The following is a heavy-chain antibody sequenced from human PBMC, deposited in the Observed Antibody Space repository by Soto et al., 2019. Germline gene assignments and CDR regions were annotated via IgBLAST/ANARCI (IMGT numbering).Heavy chain of an antibody. Sequence: GESLKISCKGSGYSFTSYWIGWVRQMPGKGLEWMGIIYPGDSDTRYSPSFQGQVTISADKSISTAYLQWSSLKASDTAMYYCARSLYHYGSGSYPYDAFDIWGQGTMVT. CDR3: ARSLYHYGSGSYPYDAFDI. CDR1: GYSFTSYW. J-gene: IGHJ3*02. D-gene: IGHD3-10*01. CDR2: IYPGDSDT. V-gene: IGHV5-51*01.